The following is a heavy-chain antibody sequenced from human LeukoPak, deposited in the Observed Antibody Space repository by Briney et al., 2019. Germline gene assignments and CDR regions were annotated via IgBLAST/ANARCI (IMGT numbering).Heavy chain of an antibody. Sequence: GSSVKVSCKASGGTFSSYAISWVRQAPGQGLEWMGGVIPIFGTANYAQKFQGRVTITADESTSTAYMELSSLRSEDTAVYYCASHSGAIQLWFDYWGQGTLVTVSS. V-gene: IGHV1-69*01. CDR2: VIPIFGTA. CDR1: GGTFSSYA. CDR3: ASHSGAIQLWFDY. J-gene: IGHJ4*02. D-gene: IGHD5-18*01.